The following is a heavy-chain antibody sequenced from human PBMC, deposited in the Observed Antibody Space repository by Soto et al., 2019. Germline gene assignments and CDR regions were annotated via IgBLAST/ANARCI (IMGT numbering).Heavy chain of an antibody. D-gene: IGHD4-17*01. Sequence: QVQLQESGPGLVKPSETLSLTCTVSGGSISSYYWSWIRQPPGMGLEWIGYIYYSGSTNYNPSLKMRVTISVDTSKYQFSLKLRSVTAAAAAAYYCARRYGPGFDYWGQGTLVTVAS. CDR3: ARRYGPGFDY. V-gene: IGHV4-59*08. J-gene: IGHJ4*02. CDR1: GGSISSYY. CDR2: IYYSGST.